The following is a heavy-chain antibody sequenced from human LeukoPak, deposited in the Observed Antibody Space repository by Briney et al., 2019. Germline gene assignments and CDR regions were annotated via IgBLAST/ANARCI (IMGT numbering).Heavy chain of an antibody. D-gene: IGHD1-26*01. CDR3: ASVSSTGSYDGAFDI. CDR1: GGSISSSSYY. Sequence: SETLSLTCTVSGGSISSSSYYWGWIRQPPGKGLEWIGSIYYSGSTYYNPSLKSRVTISVDTSKNQFSLKLSSVTAADTAVYYCASVSSTGSYDGAFDIWGQGTMVTVSS. V-gene: IGHV4-39*07. CDR2: IYYSGST. J-gene: IGHJ3*02.